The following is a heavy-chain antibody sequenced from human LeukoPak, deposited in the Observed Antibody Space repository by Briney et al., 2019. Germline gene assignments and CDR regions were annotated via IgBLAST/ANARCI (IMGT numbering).Heavy chain of an antibody. Sequence: ASVKVSCKASGYTFTSYGISWVRQAPGQGLEWMGIINPSGGSTTYAQKFQGRVTMTRDTSTRTVYMELSSLRSEDTAVYYCARAIDYDSSGYYYVGHWFDPWGQGTLVTVSS. CDR2: INPSGGST. V-gene: IGHV1-46*01. D-gene: IGHD3-22*01. J-gene: IGHJ5*02. CDR3: ARAIDYDSSGYYYVGHWFDP. CDR1: GYTFTSYG.